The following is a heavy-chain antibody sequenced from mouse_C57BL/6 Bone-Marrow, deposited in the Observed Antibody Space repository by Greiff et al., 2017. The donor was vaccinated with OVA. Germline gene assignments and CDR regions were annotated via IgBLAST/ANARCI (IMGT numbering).Heavy chain of an antibody. Sequence: VKVVESGPGLVAPSQSLSIPCTVSGFSFTSYGVDWVRQPPGKGLEWLGVIWGGGSTNYNSALMSRLSISKDNTKGQVFLKMNSRQTDDTAMYYCAKHGGSSGFFAYWGQGTLVTVSA. J-gene: IGHJ3*01. D-gene: IGHD3-2*02. CDR1: GFSFTSYG. V-gene: IGHV2-9*01. CDR2: IWGGGST. CDR3: AKHGGSSGFFAY.